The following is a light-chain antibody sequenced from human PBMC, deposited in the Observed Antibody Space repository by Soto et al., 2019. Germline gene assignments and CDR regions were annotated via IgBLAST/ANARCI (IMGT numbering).Light chain of an antibody. Sequence: DIQMTQSPSSLSAAIGDRVTITCRASQSIKNYLNWYQHKPGAAPKLLIFGASNLESGVPSRFSGSGSGTEFTLSISSLEPDDFATYYCQQYDSYPYTFGQGTKVEIK. J-gene: IGKJ2*01. V-gene: IGKV1-39*01. CDR2: GAS. CDR3: QQYDSYPYT. CDR1: QSIKNY.